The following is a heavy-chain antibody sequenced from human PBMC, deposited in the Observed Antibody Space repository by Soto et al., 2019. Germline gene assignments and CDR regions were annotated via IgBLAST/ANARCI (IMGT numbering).Heavy chain of an antibody. J-gene: IGHJ5*02. Sequence: GGSLRLSCAASGFTFSSYAMSWVRQAPGKGLEWVSAISGSGGSTFYADSVKGRFTISRVNSKNTLHLQMNSLRAEDTAVYYCAKEEYFDPHNWFDPWGQGTLVTVSS. CDR2: ISGSGGST. V-gene: IGHV3-23*01. CDR1: GFTFSSYA. CDR3: AKEEYFDPHNWFDP. D-gene: IGHD3-9*01.